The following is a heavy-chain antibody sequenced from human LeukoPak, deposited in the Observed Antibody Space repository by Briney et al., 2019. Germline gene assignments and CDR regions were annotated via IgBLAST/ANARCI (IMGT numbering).Heavy chain of an antibody. CDR1: GFTFSTYG. CDR3: AKVAGQLSRSYYYYYYMDV. CDR2: ISYDGSDK. Sequence: GGSLRLSCAASGFTFSTYGMHWVRQAPGKGLEWVAVISYDGSDKYYADSVKGRFTISRDNSKNTLYLQMNSLRAEDTAVYYCAKVAGQLSRSYYYYYYMDVWGKGTTVTVSS. J-gene: IGHJ6*03. D-gene: IGHD3-16*02. V-gene: IGHV3-30*18.